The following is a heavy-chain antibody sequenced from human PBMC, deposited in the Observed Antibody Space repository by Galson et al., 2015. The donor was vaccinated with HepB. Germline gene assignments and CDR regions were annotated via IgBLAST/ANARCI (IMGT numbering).Heavy chain of an antibody. CDR3: AKDGSGYYPYYLDS. CDR1: GLTFSSYA. Sequence: SLRLSCAASGLTFSSYAMSWVRQAPGKGLEWVSAISGSDDFTYYADSVKGRFSISRDNSKNTLYLQMNRLRAEDTAIYYCAKDGSGYYPYYLDSWGQGTLVTVSS. J-gene: IGHJ4*02. D-gene: IGHD3-3*01. V-gene: IGHV3-23*01. CDR2: ISGSDDFT.